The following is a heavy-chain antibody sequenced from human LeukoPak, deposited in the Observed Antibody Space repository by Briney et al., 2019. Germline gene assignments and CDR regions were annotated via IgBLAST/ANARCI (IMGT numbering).Heavy chain of an antibody. Sequence: PSETLSLTCTVSGGSINSYYWSWIRQPAGKGLEWVGRLYTSGNTNYNPSLKSRVTMSVDTSNNQFSLKLYSVTAADTAMYYCARAVLATKSEHWFDSWGQGTLVTVSS. CDR3: ARAVLATKSEHWFDS. V-gene: IGHV4-4*07. CDR2: LYTSGNT. D-gene: IGHD2-8*01. CDR1: GGSINSYY. J-gene: IGHJ5*01.